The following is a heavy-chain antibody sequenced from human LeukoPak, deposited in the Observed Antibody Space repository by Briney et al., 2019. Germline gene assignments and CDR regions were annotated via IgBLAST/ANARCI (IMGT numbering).Heavy chain of an antibody. D-gene: IGHD1-26*01. Sequence: GGSLRLSCAASGFTFSSYAMSWARQAPGKGLEWVSVTSGSGGSTYYADSVKGRFTISRDNSKNTLYLQMNSLRAEDTAVYYCAKASTRYSGTYPDAFDIWGQGTMVTVSS. CDR3: AKASTRYSGTYPDAFDI. CDR2: TSGSGGST. V-gene: IGHV3-23*01. J-gene: IGHJ3*02. CDR1: GFTFSSYA.